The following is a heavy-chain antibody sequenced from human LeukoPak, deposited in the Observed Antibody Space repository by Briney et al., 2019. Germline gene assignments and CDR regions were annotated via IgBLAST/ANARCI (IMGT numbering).Heavy chain of an antibody. D-gene: IGHD1-26*01. CDR1: GFTFSSYS. CDR2: ISSSSSYI. J-gene: IGHJ3*02. V-gene: IGHV3-21*01. CDR3: ARVGELLDAFDI. Sequence: GGSLRLSCAASGFTFSSYSMNWVRQAPGKGLEWVSSISSSSSYIYYADSVKGRFTISRDNAKNSLYLQMNSLRAEDTAVYYCARVGELLDAFDIWGQGTMVTVSS.